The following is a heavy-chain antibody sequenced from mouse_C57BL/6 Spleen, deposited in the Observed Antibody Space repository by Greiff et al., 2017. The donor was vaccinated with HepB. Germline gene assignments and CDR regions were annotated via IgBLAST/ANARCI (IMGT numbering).Heavy chain of an antibody. D-gene: IGHD2-14*01. V-gene: IGHV1-52*01. CDR2: IDPSDSET. CDR3: ARSRDDEGYYYAMDY. Sequence: QVQLKQPGAELVRPGSSVKLSCKASGYTFTSYWMHWVKQRPIQGLEWIGNIDPSDSETHYNQKFKDKATLTVDKSSSTAYMQLSSLTSEDSAVYYCARSRDDEGYYYAMDYWGQGTSVTVSS. CDR1: GYTFTSYW. J-gene: IGHJ4*01.